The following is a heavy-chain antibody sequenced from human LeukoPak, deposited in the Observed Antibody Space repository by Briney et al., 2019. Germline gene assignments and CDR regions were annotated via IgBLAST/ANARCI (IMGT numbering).Heavy chain of an antibody. J-gene: IGHJ6*02. CDR1: GFTFSSYA. V-gene: IGHV3-30-3*01. Sequence: PGGSLRLSCAASGFTFSSYAMHWVRQAPGKGLEWVAVISYDGSNKYYADSVKGRFTISRDNSKNTLYLQMNSLRAEDTAVYYCASSDFWSGYPPNYGMDVWGQGTTVTVSS. CDR3: ASSDFWSGYPPNYGMDV. CDR2: ISYDGSNK. D-gene: IGHD3-3*01.